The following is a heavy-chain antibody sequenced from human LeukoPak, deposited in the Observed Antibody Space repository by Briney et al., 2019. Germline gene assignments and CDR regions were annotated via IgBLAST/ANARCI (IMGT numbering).Heavy chain of an antibody. J-gene: IGHJ2*01. D-gene: IGHD4-11*01. CDR2: IYYSGGT. CDR1: GGSISSGDYY. Sequence: SQTLSLTCTVSGGSISSGDYYWSWIRQPPGKGLEWIGYIYYSGGTYYNPSLKSRVTISLDTSKSQFSLRLSSVTAADTAVYYCASHHDYSNYGYFDLWGRGTLVTVSS. V-gene: IGHV4-30-4*01. CDR3: ASHHDYSNYGYFDL.